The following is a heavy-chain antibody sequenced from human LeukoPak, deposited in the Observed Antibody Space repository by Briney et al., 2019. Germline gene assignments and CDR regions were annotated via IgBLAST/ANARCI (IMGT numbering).Heavy chain of an antibody. J-gene: IGHJ3*02. CDR2: LHAGGST. D-gene: IGHD3-16*01. Sequence: SETLSLTCSVSGGSISNYYWNWIRQPAGKGLEWIGRLHAGGSTSYNPSFGTRVTMSADTSKNQLSLKLTSVTAADTALYCCARDQSGSGGHNNDAFDIWGQGTMVTVYS. CDR3: ARDQSGSGGHNNDAFDI. CDR1: GGSISNYY. V-gene: IGHV4-4*07.